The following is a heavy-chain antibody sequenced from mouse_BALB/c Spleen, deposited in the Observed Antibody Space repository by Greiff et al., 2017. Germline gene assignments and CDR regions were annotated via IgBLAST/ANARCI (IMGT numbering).Heavy chain of an antibody. V-gene: IGHV7-3*02. CDR1: GFTFTDYY. CDR2: IRNKANGYTT. Sequence: EVKLMESGGGLVQPGGSLRLSCATSGFTFTDYYMSWVRQPPGKALEWLGFIRNKANGYTTEYSASVKGRFTISRDNSQSILYLQMNTLRAEDSATYYCARDTGVYARDYWGQGTSVTVSS. CDR3: ARDTGVYARDY. J-gene: IGHJ4*01.